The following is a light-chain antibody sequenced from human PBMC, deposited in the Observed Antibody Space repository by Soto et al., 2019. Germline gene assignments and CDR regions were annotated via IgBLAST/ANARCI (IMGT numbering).Light chain of an antibody. CDR1: SSNIGSKT. V-gene: IGLV1-44*01. Sequence: QSVLTQPPSASGTPGQRVTISCSGGSSNIGSKTVNWYQHLPPTAPKLLIHRDNQRPSGVSDRFSGSKSGTSASLAISGLQSEDEADYYCAAWDDSLNVFVFGGGTQLTVL. CDR3: AAWDDSLNVFV. J-gene: IGLJ2*01. CDR2: RDN.